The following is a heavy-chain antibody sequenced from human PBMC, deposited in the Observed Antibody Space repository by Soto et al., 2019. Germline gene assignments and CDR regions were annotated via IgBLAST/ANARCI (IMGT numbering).Heavy chain of an antibody. V-gene: IGHV4-59*01. D-gene: IGHD5-12*01. Sequence: SETLSLTCTVSGGSISSYYWSWIRQPPGKGLEWIGYIYYSGSTNYNPSLKSRVTISVDTSKNQFSLKLSSVTAADTAVYYCARDRRDGYNYYYYYGMDVWGQGTTVTVSS. CDR2: IYYSGST. CDR3: ARDRRDGYNYYYYYGMDV. CDR1: GGSISSYY. J-gene: IGHJ6*02.